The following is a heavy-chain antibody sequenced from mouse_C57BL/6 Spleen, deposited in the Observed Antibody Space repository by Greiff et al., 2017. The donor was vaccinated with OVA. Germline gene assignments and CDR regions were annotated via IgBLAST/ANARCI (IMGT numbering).Heavy chain of an antibody. Sequence: QVQLQQSGAELVRPGASVTLSCKASGYTFTDYEMHWVKQTPVHGLEWIGAIAPETGGTAYNQKFKGKAILTADKSSSTAYMELRSLTSEDSAVYYCTRGDYGSSPAWFAYWGQGTLVTVSA. CDR3: TRGDYGSSPAWFAY. CDR1: GYTFTDYE. V-gene: IGHV1-15*01. D-gene: IGHD1-1*01. CDR2: IAPETGGT. J-gene: IGHJ3*01.